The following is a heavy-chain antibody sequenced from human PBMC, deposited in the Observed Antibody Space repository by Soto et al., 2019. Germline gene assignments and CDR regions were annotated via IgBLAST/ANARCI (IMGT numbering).Heavy chain of an antibody. Sequence: QVHLVQSGAEVKKPGASVKVSCKASGYTFTSYGITWVRQAPGQGLEWMGWISAHNGNTDYAQKLQGRVIVTRDTSTSTAYMELRGLISDDTAVYYCARGRYGDYWGQGALVTVSP. D-gene: IGHD1-1*01. CDR1: GYTFTSYG. V-gene: IGHV1-18*01. CDR3: ARGRYGDY. J-gene: IGHJ4*02. CDR2: ISAHNGNT.